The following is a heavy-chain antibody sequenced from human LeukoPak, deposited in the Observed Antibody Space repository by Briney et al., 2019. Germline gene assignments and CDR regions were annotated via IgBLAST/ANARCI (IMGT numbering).Heavy chain of an antibody. Sequence: SETLSLTCAVYGGSFSGYYWSWIRQPPGKGLEWIGEIYHSGSTNYNPSLKSRVTISVDTSKNQFSLKLGSVTAADTAVYYCARAQGYFQHWGQGTLVTVSS. V-gene: IGHV4-34*01. J-gene: IGHJ1*01. CDR2: IYHSGST. CDR3: ARAQGYFQH. CDR1: GGSFSGYY.